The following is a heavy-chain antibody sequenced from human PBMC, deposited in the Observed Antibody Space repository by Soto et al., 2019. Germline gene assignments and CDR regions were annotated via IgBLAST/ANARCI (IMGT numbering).Heavy chain of an antibody. CDR3: PREWAELTVFGVVTPSYGMDV. D-gene: IGHD3-3*01. CDR2: ISAGNGNT. CDR1: GYTFKSYA. V-gene: IGHV1-3*01. Sequence: ASVKVSCKASGYTFKSYAMHWVRQAPGQSLEWMGWISAGNGNTKYSQKFQDRVTMTRDTSASTAYMELSSLRSEDTAVYYCPREWAELTVFGVVTPSYGMDVWGQGTTVTVSS. J-gene: IGHJ6*02.